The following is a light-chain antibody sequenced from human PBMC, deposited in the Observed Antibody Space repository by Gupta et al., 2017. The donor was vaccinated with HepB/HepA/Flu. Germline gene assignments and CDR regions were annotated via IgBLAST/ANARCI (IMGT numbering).Light chain of an antibody. CDR3: AAWDNSLSAWV. CDR2: NDD. J-gene: IGLJ3*02. V-gene: IGLV1-47*02. CDR1: SSNVGRDN. Sequence: QPVLTQPPSASGTPGQRVAISCSGSSSNVGRDNVYWYRQLPGTAPKLLIYNDDRRPSGVPDRFSGSKSGTSASLAISGLRSGDEADYYCAAWDNSLSAWVFGRGTRLTVI.